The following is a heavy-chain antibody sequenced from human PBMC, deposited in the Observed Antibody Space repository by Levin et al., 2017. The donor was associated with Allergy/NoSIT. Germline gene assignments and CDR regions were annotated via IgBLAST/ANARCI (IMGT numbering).Heavy chain of an antibody. V-gene: IGHV1-8*01. CDR3: ARAGGPGDMAARPPKGYYYYYYMDV. CDR1: GYTFTSYD. J-gene: IGHJ6*03. Sequence: GESLKISCKASGYTFTSYDINWVRQATGQGLEWMGWMNPNSGNTGYAQKFQGRVTMTRNTSISTAYMELSSLRSEDTAVYYCARAGGPGDMAARPPKGYYYYYYMDVWGKGTTVTVSS. D-gene: IGHD6-6*01. CDR2: MNPNSGNT.